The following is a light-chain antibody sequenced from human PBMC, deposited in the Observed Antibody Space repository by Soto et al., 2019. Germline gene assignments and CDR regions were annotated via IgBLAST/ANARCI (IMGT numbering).Light chain of an antibody. CDR3: SSYTTISPHVV. CDR1: SSDVGGYIY. V-gene: IGLV2-14*01. CDR2: DVS. Sequence: QSALTQPASVSGSPGQSITISCTGTSSDVGGYIYVSWYQQHPGKAPKLMIYDVSNRPSGVSNRFSGSKSGNTASLTISGLQAEDETDYYCSSYTTISPHVVFGGGTKLTVL. J-gene: IGLJ2*01.